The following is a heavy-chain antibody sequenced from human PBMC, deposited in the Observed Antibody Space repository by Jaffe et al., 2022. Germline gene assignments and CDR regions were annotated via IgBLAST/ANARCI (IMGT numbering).Heavy chain of an antibody. CDR3: AHRRVLAWYSSSWYAGYKGFDAFDI. D-gene: IGHD6-13*01. J-gene: IGHJ3*02. Sequence: QITLKESGPTLVKPTQTLTLTCTFSGFSLSTSGVGVGWIRQPPGKALEWLALIYWNDDKRYSPSLKSRLTITKDTSKNQVVLTMTNMDPVDTATYYCAHRRVLAWYSSSWYAGYKGFDAFDIWGQGTMVTVSS. CDR2: IYWNDDK. V-gene: IGHV2-5*01. CDR1: GFSLSTSGVG.